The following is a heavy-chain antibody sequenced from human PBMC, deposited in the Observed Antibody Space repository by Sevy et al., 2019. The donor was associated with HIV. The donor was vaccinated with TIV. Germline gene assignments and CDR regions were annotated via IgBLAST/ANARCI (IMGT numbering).Heavy chain of an antibody. J-gene: IGHJ3*02. Sequence: ASVKVSCKVSGYTLTELSMHWVRQAPGKGLESMGGFDPEDGETIYAQKFQGRVTMTEDTSTDTAYMELSSLRSEDTAVYYCATARPLELASNDAFDIWGQGTMVTVSS. CDR2: FDPEDGET. CDR3: ATARPLELASNDAFDI. D-gene: IGHD1-7*01. V-gene: IGHV1-24*01. CDR1: GYTLTELS.